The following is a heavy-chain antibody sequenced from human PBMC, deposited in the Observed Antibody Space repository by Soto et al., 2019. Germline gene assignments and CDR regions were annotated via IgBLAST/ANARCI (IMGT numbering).Heavy chain of an antibody. Sequence: GGSLRLSCAASGFTFSSYSMNWVRQAPGKGLEWVSYISSSSSTIYYADSVKGRFTISRDNAKNSLYLQMNSLRDEDTAVYYCARAMERITLGTIFCDYWGQGTLVTVSS. V-gene: IGHV3-48*02. CDR3: ARAMERITLGTIFCDY. CDR2: ISSSSSTI. CDR1: GFTFSSYS. D-gene: IGHD3-16*01. J-gene: IGHJ4*02.